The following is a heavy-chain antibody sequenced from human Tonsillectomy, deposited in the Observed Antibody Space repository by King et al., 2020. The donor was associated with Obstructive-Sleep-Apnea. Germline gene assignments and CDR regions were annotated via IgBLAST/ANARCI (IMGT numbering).Heavy chain of an antibody. CDR2: ISYDGSNK. J-gene: IGHJ6*02. D-gene: IGHD2-15*01. Sequence: VQLVESGGGVVQPGRSLRLSCAASGFTFSSYAMHWVRQAPGKGLEWVAVISYDGSNKYYADSVKGRFTISRDNSKNTLYLQMNSLRAEDTAVYYCARDLYIVVVVAATQPGQDYYGMDVWGQGTTDTVSS. V-gene: IGHV3-30-3*01. CDR1: GFTFSSYA. CDR3: ARDLYIVVVVAATQPGQDYYGMDV.